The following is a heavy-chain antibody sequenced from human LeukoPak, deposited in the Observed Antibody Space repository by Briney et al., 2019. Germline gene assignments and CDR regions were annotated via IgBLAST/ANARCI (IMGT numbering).Heavy chain of an antibody. V-gene: IGHV3-7*04. CDR2: INEDGSRK. J-gene: IGHJ4*02. D-gene: IGHD2-2*01. CDR3: AGGYYAGY. Sequence: GGSLRLSCVGSGFSFSNYWINWVRQAPGKGLEWVGNINEDGSRKNYADSVKGRFTISRDNSKNSLYLQMDSLRAEDTALYYCAGGYYAGYGGQGTQVTVSS. CDR1: GFSFSNYW.